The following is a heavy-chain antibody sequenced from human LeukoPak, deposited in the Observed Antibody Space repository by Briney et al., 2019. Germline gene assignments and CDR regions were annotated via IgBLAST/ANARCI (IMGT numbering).Heavy chain of an antibody. D-gene: IGHD6-13*01. CDR2: ISSSSSYI. J-gene: IGHJ4*02. Sequence: GGSLRLSCAASGLTFSSYSMNWVRQAPGKGLEWVSSISSSSSYIYYADSVKGRFTISRDNAKNSLYLQMNSLRAEDTAVYYCARDRVAAGGYFDYWGQGTLVTVSS. CDR1: GLTFSSYS. CDR3: ARDRVAAGGYFDY. V-gene: IGHV3-21*01.